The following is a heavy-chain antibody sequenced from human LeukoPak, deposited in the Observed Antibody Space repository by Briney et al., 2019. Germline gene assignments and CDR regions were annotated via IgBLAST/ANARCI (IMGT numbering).Heavy chain of an antibody. Sequence: SETLSLTCTVSGGSISSSSYCWGWIRQPPGKGLEWIGKNYYSGSTYYNPSLKSRVTMSVDKSKNQFSLKLNSLTAADTAVYYCARPSAATVFIDYWGQGTLVTVSS. V-gene: IGHV4-39*01. CDR3: ARPSAATVFIDY. CDR2: NYYSGST. D-gene: IGHD2-15*01. CDR1: GGSISSSSYC. J-gene: IGHJ4*02.